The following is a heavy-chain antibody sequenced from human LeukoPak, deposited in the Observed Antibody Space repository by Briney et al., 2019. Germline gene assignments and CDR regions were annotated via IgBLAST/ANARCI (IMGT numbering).Heavy chain of an antibody. Sequence: GGSLRLSCAASGFTFSSNVMIWVRQTPGKGLEWVSSIPASGGSTYYADSVKGRFTISRDNSKNSLYLQMNSLRAEDTAVYYCAKESSGGWYFDYWGQGTLVTVSS. J-gene: IGHJ4*02. CDR1: GFTFSSNV. CDR2: IPASGGST. D-gene: IGHD6-19*01. V-gene: IGHV3-23*01. CDR3: AKESSGGWYFDY.